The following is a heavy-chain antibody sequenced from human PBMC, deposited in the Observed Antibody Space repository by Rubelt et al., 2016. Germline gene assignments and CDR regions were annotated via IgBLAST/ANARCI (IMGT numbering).Heavy chain of an antibody. CDR1: GGSFSGYY. D-gene: IGHD2-2*01. Sequence: QVQLQQWGAGLLKPSETLSLTCAVYGGSFSGYYWSWIRQPPGKGLEWIGEINHSGSTNYNPSLKSRVTMSIDMSKNQVSLSLSLVTGADTAVYYCARIHIVVLRAANWFDPWGQGTLVTVSS. CDR3: ARIHIVVLRAANWFDP. CDR2: INHSGST. J-gene: IGHJ5*02. V-gene: IGHV4-34*01.